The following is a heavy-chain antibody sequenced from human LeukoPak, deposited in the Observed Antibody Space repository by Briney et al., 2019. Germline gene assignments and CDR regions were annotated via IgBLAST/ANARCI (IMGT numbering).Heavy chain of an antibody. D-gene: IGHD5-18*01. V-gene: IGHV1-24*01. CDR2: FDPEDGET. CDR3: ATFPLDTAMAEHY. CDR1: GXXXXELX. Sequence: VXVSCKVSGXXXXELXXHWVXXAXGKGXXXMGGFDPEDGETIYAQKFQGRVTMTEDTSTDTAYMELSSLRSEDTAVYYCATFPLDTAMAEHYWGQGTLVTVSS. J-gene: IGHJ4*02.